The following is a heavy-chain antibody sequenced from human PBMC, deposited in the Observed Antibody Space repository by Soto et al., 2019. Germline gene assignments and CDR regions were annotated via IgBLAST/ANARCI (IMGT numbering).Heavy chain of an antibody. CDR1: GFTFSSYG. D-gene: IGHD3-10*01. CDR3: VTSSQVQSTIYYYYYYLDV. CDR2: ISFDGRNE. Sequence: QVHVVESGGGVVQPGRSLRISCVASGFTFSSYGFHWVRQAPGKGLEWVAIISFDGRNEFYADSVRGRFNISRDNSRNTLYLQMNSLRPEDTAVYYCVTSSQVQSTIYYYYYYLDVWGKGTTVTVSS. V-gene: IGHV3-30*03. J-gene: IGHJ6*03.